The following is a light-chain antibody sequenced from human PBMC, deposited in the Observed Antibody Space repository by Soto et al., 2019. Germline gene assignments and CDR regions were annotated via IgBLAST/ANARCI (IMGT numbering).Light chain of an antibody. J-gene: IGKJ1*01. CDR2: KAS. Sequence: DLQMTQSPSTLSASVGDRVTITCRASQNIYIWLAWYQKKPGKAPNLLIYKASTLQSGVPSRFGGNGSGTEFTLTITSLQPDDSATYYCQQYNGLPTWTFGQGTKVDIK. CDR1: QNIYIW. CDR3: QQYNGLPTWT. V-gene: IGKV1-5*03.